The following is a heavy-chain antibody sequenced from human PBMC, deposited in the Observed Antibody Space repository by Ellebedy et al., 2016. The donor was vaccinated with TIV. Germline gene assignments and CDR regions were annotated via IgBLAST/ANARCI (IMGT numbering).Heavy chain of an antibody. V-gene: IGHV1-3*01. CDR1: GYTFTSYA. CDR2: INAGNGNT. CDR3: ARDANFDRSKYYFDY. Sequence: ASVKVSXXASGYTFTSYAMHWVRQAPGQRLEWMGWINAGNGNTKYSQKFQGRVTITRDTSTSTAYMELSSLRSEDTAVYYCARDANFDRSKYYFDYWGQGTLVTVSS. J-gene: IGHJ4*02. D-gene: IGHD3-9*01.